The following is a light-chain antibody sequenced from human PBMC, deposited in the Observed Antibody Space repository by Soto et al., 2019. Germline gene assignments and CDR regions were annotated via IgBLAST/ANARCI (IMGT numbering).Light chain of an antibody. J-gene: IGKJ4*01. V-gene: IGKV3D-20*02. CDR2: GAS. Sequence: EIVFTQSPGTLSLSPGERATLSCRASQSVSNNYLAWYQQKPGQAPRLLIYGASNRATGIPYRFSGSGSGTDFTLTISRLESENGVAYYCQQRSNRRLTFGGGSNV. CDR3: QQRSNRRLT. CDR1: QSVSNNY.